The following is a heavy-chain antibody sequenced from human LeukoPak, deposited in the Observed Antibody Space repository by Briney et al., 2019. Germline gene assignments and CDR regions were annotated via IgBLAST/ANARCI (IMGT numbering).Heavy chain of an antibody. CDR2: ITPSGGST. CDR3: AKDRNDYVWGSSDY. CDR1: GYTFTNYY. D-gene: IGHD3-16*01. J-gene: IGHJ4*02. Sequence: ASVKVSCKASGYTFTNYYMHWVRQAPGQGLEWLGLITPSGGSTWYAQKFQGRVTMTRDMSTSTDYMELSSLRSEDTAVYYCAKDRNDYVWGSSDYWGQGTLVTVSS. V-gene: IGHV1-46*01.